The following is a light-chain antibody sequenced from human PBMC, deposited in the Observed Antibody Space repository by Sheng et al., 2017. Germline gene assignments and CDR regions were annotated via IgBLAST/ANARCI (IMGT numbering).Light chain of an antibody. J-gene: IGLJ1*01. V-gene: IGLV3-1*01. CDR1: KLGEKY. CDR2: EDS. CDR3: QAWDSSTAV. Sequence: SYELTQPPSVSVSPGQTASITCSGDKLGEKYVFWYQQKPGQSPVVVMYEDSKRPSGIPERFFGSNSWGHGHSDHQAGTQAMDEGDFYCQAWDSSTAVFGTGTKVTVL.